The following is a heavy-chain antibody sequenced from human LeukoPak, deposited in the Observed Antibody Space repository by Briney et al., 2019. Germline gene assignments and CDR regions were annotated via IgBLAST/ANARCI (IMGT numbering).Heavy chain of an antibody. J-gene: IGHJ6*03. CDR3: ARDEYSSSYPDYYYYMDV. V-gene: IGHV3-11*04. Sequence: GGSLRLSCAASGFTFSDYYMSWIRQAPGKGLEWVSYISSSGSTIYYADSVKGRFTISRDNAKNSLYLQMNSLRAEDTAVYYCARDEYSSSYPDYYYYMDVWGKGTTVTVPS. CDR1: GFTFSDYY. D-gene: IGHD6-6*01. CDR2: ISSSGSTI.